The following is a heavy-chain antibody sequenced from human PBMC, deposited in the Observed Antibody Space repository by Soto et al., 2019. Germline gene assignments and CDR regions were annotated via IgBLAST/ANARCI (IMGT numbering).Heavy chain of an antibody. D-gene: IGHD3-10*01. V-gene: IGHV1-24*01. CDR2: FDPEDGET. Sequence: ASEKVFCKVSGYTLTELSMHWVRQAPGKGLEWMGGFDPEDGETIYAQKFQGRVTMTEHPSTDTAYLELPRPRSPDTAASHSAGLSKYGRWLDCWERGTRIAVAS. J-gene: IGHJ4*03. CDR3: AGLSKYGRWLDC. CDR1: GYTLTELS.